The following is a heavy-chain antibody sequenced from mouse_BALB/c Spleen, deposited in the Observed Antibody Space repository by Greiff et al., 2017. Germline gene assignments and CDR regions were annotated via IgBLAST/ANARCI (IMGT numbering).Heavy chain of an antibody. CDR3: ARPITTATRWAMDY. J-gene: IGHJ4*01. CDR2: ISTYYGDA. V-gene: IGHV1S137*01. D-gene: IGHD1-2*01. CDR1: GYTFTDYA. Sequence: QVQLQQSGAELVRPGVSVKISCKGSGYTFTDYAMHWVKQSHAKSLEWIGVISTYYGDASYNQKFKGKATMTVDKSSSTAYMELARLTSEDSAIYYCARPITTATRWAMDYWGQGTSVTVSS.